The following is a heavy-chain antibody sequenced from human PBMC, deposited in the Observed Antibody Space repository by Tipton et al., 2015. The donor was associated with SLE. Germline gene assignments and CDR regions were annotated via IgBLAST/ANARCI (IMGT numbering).Heavy chain of an antibody. J-gene: IGHJ4*02. D-gene: IGHD5-18*01. Sequence: TLSLTCAVYGGSFSGYYWGWIRQPPGKGLEWIGYIYYSGSTNYNPSLKSRVTISVDTSKNQFSLKLSSVTAADTAVYYCAGGYSYGGDYFDYWGQGTLVTVSS. CDR2: IYYSGST. CDR1: GGSFSGYY. V-gene: IGHV4-59*12. CDR3: AGGYSYGGDYFDY.